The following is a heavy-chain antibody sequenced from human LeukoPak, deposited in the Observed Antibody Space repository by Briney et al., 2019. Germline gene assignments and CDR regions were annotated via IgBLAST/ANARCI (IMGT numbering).Heavy chain of an antibody. J-gene: IGHJ3*02. Sequence: PGESLRISCRGSGYSFTSYWISWVRQAPGQGLEWMGRIIPILGIANYAQKFQGRVTITADKSTSTAYMELSSLRSEDTAVYYCARSQMAAAADDAFDIWGQGTMVTVSS. CDR1: GYSFTSYW. CDR3: ARSQMAAAADDAFDI. V-gene: IGHV1-69*02. D-gene: IGHD6-13*01. CDR2: IIPILGIA.